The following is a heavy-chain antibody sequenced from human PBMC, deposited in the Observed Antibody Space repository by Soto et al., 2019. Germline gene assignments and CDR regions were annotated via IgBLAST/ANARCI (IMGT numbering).Heavy chain of an antibody. CDR2: IYYSGST. CDR1: GGSISSYY. V-gene: IGHV4-59*01. D-gene: IGHD2-8*01. Sequence: SETLSLTCTVSGGSISSYYWSWIRQPPGKGLEWIGYIYYSGSTNYNPSLKSRVTISVDTSKNQFSLKLSSVTAADTAVYYCAREDIVPPNWFDPWGQGTLVTVST. J-gene: IGHJ5*02. CDR3: AREDIVPPNWFDP.